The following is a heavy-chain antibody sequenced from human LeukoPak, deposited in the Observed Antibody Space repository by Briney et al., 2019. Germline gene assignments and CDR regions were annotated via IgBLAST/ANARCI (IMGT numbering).Heavy chain of an antibody. CDR1: GFTFSSYA. CDR2: ISYDGSNK. D-gene: IGHD2-2*01. V-gene: IGHV3-30*04. J-gene: IGHJ4*02. Sequence: GGSLRLSCAASGFTFSSYAMHWVRQAPGKGLEWVAVISYDGSNKDYADSVKGRFTISRDNSKNTLYLQMNSLRAEDTAVYYCARELLSGLTFDYWGQGTLVTVSS. CDR3: ARELLSGLTFDY.